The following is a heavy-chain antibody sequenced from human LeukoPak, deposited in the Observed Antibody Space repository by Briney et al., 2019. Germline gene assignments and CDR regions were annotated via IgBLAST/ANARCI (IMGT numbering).Heavy chain of an antibody. CDR1: GGSISSGDYY. Sequence: SETLSLTCTVSGGSISSGDYYWSWIRQPPGRGLEWIGYIRYSGRTYYNPSLMSRVTMSVDTSKNQFSLKLSPVTAADTAVYYSARDSSGYDTLDYWGQGTLVTASS. V-gene: IGHV4-30-4*01. CDR3: ARDSSGYDTLDY. D-gene: IGHD3-22*01. CDR2: IRYSGRT. J-gene: IGHJ4*02.